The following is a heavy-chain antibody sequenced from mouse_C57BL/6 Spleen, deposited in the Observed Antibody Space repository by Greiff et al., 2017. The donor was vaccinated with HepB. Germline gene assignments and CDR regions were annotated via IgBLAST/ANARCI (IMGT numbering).Heavy chain of an antibody. CDR1: GFTFSSYA. V-gene: IGHV5-4*01. D-gene: IGHD2-1*01. CDR3: ARAFYYGNYGFDY. Sequence: EVHLVESGGGLVKPGGSLKLSCAASGFTFSSYAMSWVRQTPEKRLEWVATISDGGSYTYYPDNVKGRFTLSRDNAKNNLYLQMSHLKSEDTAMYYCARAFYYGNYGFDYWGQGTTLTVSS. CDR2: ISDGGSYT. J-gene: IGHJ2*01.